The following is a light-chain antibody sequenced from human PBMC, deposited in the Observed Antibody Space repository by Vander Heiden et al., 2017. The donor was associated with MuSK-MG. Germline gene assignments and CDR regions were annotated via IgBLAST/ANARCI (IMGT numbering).Light chain of an antibody. CDR1: QSVSSY. CDR3: QQRSNGPT. Sequence: EIVLTQSPATLSLSPGERATLSYRASQSVSSYLAWYQQKPGQAPRLLIYDASNRATRIPARFSGSGSGTDFTLTISSLEPEDFAVYYCQQRSNGPTFGPGTKVDIK. J-gene: IGKJ3*01. V-gene: IGKV3-11*01. CDR2: DAS.